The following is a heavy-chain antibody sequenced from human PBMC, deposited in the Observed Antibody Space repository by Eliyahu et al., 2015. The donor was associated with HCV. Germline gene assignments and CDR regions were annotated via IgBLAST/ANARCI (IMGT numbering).Heavy chain of an antibody. D-gene: IGHD3-3*01. CDR2: IYSSGST. CDR1: GGSLSSYY. CDR3: ARDLDFPHTFDP. V-gene: IGHV4-4*07. J-gene: IGHJ5*02. Sequence: QVQLQESGPGLVKPSETLSLTCSVSGGSLSSYYWSWIRQPAGKGLEWIGRIYSSGSTNYNPSPQSRVTMSVDTSKNQFSLKLSSVTAADTAVYYCARDLDFPHTFDPWGQGTLVTVSS.